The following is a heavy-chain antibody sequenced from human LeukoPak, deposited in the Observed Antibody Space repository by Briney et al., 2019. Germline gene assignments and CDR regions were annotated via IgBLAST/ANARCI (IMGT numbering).Heavy chain of an antibody. J-gene: IGHJ4*02. CDR3: ARALVGDGSSIY. CDR2: INQDGVEK. CDR1: GITVSKYW. Sequence: GGSLRLSCAASGITVSKYWMSWVRQAPGKGLEWVANINQDGVEKYYVDSVKGRFTTSRDNAKSSLYLQMNSLRAEDTAVYFCARALVGDGSSIYWGQGTLVTVSS. V-gene: IGHV3-7*05. D-gene: IGHD2-15*01.